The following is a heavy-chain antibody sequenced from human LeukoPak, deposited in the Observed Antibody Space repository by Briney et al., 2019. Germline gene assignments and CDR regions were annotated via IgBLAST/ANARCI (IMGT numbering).Heavy chain of an antibody. Sequence: PSETLSLTCTVSGGSIDSYSWSWIRQPAGKGLEWIGRIFTSGATFYNPSLKTRVTMSIATSKNQFSLKLISVTAADTAVYYCARVHWNYDGLAWFDPWGQGTLVTVSS. D-gene: IGHD1-7*01. J-gene: IGHJ5*02. V-gene: IGHV4-4*07. CDR1: GGSIDSYS. CDR2: IFTSGAT. CDR3: ARVHWNYDGLAWFDP.